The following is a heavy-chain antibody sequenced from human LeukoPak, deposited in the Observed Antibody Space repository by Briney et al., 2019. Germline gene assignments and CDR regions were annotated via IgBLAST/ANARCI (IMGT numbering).Heavy chain of an antibody. CDR3: AKDRGTYSNYIFAY. D-gene: IGHD4-11*01. V-gene: IGHV3-53*01. CDR2: IYSGGST. CDR1: GFIVSSNY. Sequence: GGSLRLSCAASGFIVSSNYMSWVRQAPGKGLEWVSLIYSGGSTYYADSVKGRFTISRDNSKNTLYLQMNSLRAEDAAVYYCAKDRGTYSNYIFAYWGQGTLVTVSS. J-gene: IGHJ4*02.